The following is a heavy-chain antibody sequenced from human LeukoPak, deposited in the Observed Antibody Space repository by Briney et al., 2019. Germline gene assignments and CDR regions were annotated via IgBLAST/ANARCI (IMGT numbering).Heavy chain of an antibody. CDR3: ARESTSGYYYYGMDV. J-gene: IGHJ6*02. CDR2: IYYSGST. Sequence: SETLSLTCTVSGGSISSGGYYWSWFRQHPGKGLEWIGYIYYSGSTYYNPSLKSRVTISVDTSKNQFSLKLSSVTAADTAVYYCARESTSGYYYYGMDVWGQGTTVTVSS. V-gene: IGHV4-31*03. CDR1: GGSISSGGYY. D-gene: IGHD3-10*01.